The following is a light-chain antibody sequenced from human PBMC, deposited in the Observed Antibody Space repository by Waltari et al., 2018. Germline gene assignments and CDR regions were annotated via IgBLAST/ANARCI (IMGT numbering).Light chain of an antibody. CDR3: SSYASSNFLV. Sequence: QSALSQTASVSGSPGQSITISCTGARSDVGGFNYVSWYQQNPGQAPKLLIFEATERPSGVTMRFSGSTSGNTASLSISGLQAEDEADYCCSSYASSNFLVFGGGTKVTVL. J-gene: IGLJ3*02. V-gene: IGLV2-14*01. CDR2: EAT. CDR1: RSDVGGFNY.